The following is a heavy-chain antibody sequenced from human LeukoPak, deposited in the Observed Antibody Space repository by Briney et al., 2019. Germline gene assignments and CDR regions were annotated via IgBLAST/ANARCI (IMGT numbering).Heavy chain of an antibody. Sequence: GGSLRLSCAASGFTLSSYAMTWVRQAPGRGLEWVSSVDGGGGGTYYADSVKGRFTISRDNSKNTLYLQVNSLRAEDTAVYYCAKGTGATTKVALFYWGQGTLVTVSS. CDR2: VDGGGGGT. V-gene: IGHV3-23*01. CDR3: AKGTGATTKVALFY. D-gene: IGHD4-11*01. CDR1: GFTLSSYA. J-gene: IGHJ4*02.